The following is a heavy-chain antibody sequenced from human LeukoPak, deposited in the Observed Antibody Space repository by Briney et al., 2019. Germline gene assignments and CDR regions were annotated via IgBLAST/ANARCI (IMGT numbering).Heavy chain of an antibody. J-gene: IGHJ4*02. Sequence: SETLSLTCTVSGYSISSGYHWGWIRQPPGKGLEWIGSIYHSGSTYYNPSLKSRVTISVDTSKNQFSLRLSSVTAADTAVYYCARGGDFWSGYPDYWGQGTLVTVSS. D-gene: IGHD3-3*01. CDR2: IYHSGST. CDR3: ARGGDFWSGYPDY. CDR1: GYSISSGYH. V-gene: IGHV4-38-2*02.